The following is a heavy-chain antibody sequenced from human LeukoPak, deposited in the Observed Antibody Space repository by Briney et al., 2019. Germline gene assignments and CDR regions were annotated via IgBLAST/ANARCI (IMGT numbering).Heavy chain of an antibody. CDR3: AREGIAAPHPVASDI. D-gene: IGHD6-13*01. J-gene: IGHJ3*02. Sequence: PGGSLRLSCEASGFTFSSYAMSWVRQAPGRGLEWVSAISGGGGSTYYADSVKGRFTISRDNSKNTLYLQMNGLRAEDTAVYYCAREGIAAPHPVASDIWGQGTMVTVSS. V-gene: IGHV3-23*01. CDR2: ISGGGGST. CDR1: GFTFSSYA.